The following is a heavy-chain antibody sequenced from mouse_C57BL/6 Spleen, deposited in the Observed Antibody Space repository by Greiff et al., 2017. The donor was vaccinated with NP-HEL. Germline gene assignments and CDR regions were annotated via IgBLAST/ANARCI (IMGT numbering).Heavy chain of an antibody. CDR2: ISSGSSTI. CDR1: GFTFSDYG. CDR3: ARTFITTVGDYFDY. J-gene: IGHJ2*01. D-gene: IGHD1-1*01. V-gene: IGHV5-17*01. Sequence: EVQVVESGGGLVKPGGSLKLSCAASGFTFSDYGMHWVRQAPEKGLEWVAYISSGSSTIYYADTVKGRFTISRDNAKNTLFLQMTNLSSEDPAMYYCARTFITTVGDYFDYWGQGTTLTVSS.